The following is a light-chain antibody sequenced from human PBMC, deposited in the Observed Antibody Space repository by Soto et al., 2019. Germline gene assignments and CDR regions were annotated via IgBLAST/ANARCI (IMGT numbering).Light chain of an antibody. CDR1: SSNIGSNT. Sequence: SVLTQPPSASGTPGQRVTISCSGSSSNIGSNTVNWYQQFPGTAPKLLIYSNNQRPSGVPDRFSGSKSGTSASLAISGLQSEDEADYYCAAWDDSLNGPVFGGGTKLTVL. V-gene: IGLV1-44*01. CDR2: SNN. CDR3: AAWDDSLNGPV. J-gene: IGLJ3*02.